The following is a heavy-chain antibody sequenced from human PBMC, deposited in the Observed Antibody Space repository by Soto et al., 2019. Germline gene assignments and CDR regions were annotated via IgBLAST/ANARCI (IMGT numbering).Heavy chain of an antibody. V-gene: IGHV3-9*01. D-gene: IGHD6-19*01. J-gene: IGHJ3*02. Sequence: PGGSLRLSCAASGFTFDDYAMHWVRQAPGKGLEWVSGISWNSGSIGYADSVKGRFTISRDNAKNSLYLQMNSLRAEDTALYYCAKDISSSGWYKAFDIWGQGTMVTVSS. CDR2: ISWNSGSI. CDR1: GFTFDDYA. CDR3: AKDISSSGWYKAFDI.